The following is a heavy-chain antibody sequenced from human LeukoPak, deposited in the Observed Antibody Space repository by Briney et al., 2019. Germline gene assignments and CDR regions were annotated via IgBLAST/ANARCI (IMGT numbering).Heavy chain of an antibody. D-gene: IGHD6-19*01. J-gene: IGHJ6*02. CDR2: TTPYNGNT. CDR1: GYTFTSYG. V-gene: IGHV1-18*01. CDR3: ARTPGIAVAGPYYYYGMDV. Sequence: GASVKVSCKASGYTFTSYGISWVRQAPGQGLEWMGGTTPYNGNTNYAQKLQGRVTMTTDTSTSTAYMELRSLRSDDTAVYYCARTPGIAVAGPYYYYGMDVWGQGTTVTVSS.